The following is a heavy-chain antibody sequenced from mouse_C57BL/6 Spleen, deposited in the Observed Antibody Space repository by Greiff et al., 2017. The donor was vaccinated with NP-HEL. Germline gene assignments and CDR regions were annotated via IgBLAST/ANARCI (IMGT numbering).Heavy chain of an antibody. Sequence: VQLQQSGAELVKPGASVKLSCKASGYTFTSYWMHWVKQRPGQGLEWIGMIHPNSGSTNYNEKFKSKATLTVDKSSSTAYMQLSSLTSEDSAVYYCARSGYYGSRSYWYFDVWGTGTTVTVSS. CDR1: GYTFTSYW. CDR3: ARSGYYGSRSYWYFDV. D-gene: IGHD1-1*01. V-gene: IGHV1-64*01. J-gene: IGHJ1*03. CDR2: IHPNSGST.